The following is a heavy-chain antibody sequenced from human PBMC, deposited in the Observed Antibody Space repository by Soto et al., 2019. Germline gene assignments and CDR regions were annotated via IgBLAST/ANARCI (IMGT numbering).Heavy chain of an antibody. V-gene: IGHV3-13*04. Sequence: GGSLRLSCAASGFTFSSYDMHWVRQATGEGLEWVAAIGIAGDTYYPVSVKGRFTISRDNSKNTLYLQMNSLRAEDTAVYYCAQISAVLMWGQGTLVTVSS. CDR3: AQISAVLM. J-gene: IGHJ4*02. CDR2: IGIAGDT. CDR1: GFTFSSYD. D-gene: IGHD2-8*01.